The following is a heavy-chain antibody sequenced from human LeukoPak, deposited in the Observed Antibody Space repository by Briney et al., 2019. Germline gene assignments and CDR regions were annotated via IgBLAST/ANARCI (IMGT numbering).Heavy chain of an antibody. CDR2: ISDRGGST. CDR1: GFSVTTYA. V-gene: IGHV3-23*01. Sequence: GGSLTLSCAASGFSVTTYAMGWVRQAPGEGLEWVSVISDRGGSTHYADSVKGRFTISRDSSKNTLYLQMNSLRGEDTAVYYCAKGRWGLTINNFDIWGQGTMVTVSS. J-gene: IGHJ3*02. CDR3: AKGRWGLTINNFDI. D-gene: IGHD3-9*01.